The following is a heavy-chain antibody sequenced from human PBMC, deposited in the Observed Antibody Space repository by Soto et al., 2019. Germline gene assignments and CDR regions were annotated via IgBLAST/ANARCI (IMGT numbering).Heavy chain of an antibody. CDR3: TKSRRGILMVYGFGGMDV. J-gene: IGHJ6*02. CDR2: ISWDSGKI. CDR1: GFSIDDFA. V-gene: IGHV3-9*01. D-gene: IGHD2-8*01. Sequence: AGGSLRLSCAASGFSIDDFAMHWVRQAPGKGLEWVSSISWDSGKIGYADSVTGRFSVSRDNDKNSLFLQMSSLKPEDTAFYFCTKSRRGILMVYGFGGMDVWGQGTTVT.